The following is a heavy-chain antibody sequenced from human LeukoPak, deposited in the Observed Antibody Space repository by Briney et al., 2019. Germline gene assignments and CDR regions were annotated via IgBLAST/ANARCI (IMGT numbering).Heavy chain of an antibody. CDR3: ARQGAADSRDY. V-gene: IGHV3-7*01. CDR1: GFTFSSYW. J-gene: IGHJ4*02. D-gene: IGHD2-15*01. CDR2: IKQDGSDK. Sequence: GGSLRLSCAASGFTFSSYWMNWVRQAPGKGLEWVAKIKQDGSDKNYVDSVKGRFTISRDNAKNSLYLQMNNLRAEDTAVYYCARQGAADSRDYWGQGTLVTVSP.